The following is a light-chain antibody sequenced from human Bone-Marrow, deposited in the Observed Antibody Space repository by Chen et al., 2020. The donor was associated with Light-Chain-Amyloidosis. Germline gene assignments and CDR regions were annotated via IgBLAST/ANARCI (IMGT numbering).Light chain of an antibody. CDR1: SSDVGGYNY. V-gene: IGLV2-8*01. CDR3: SSYAGSNNPHVV. J-gene: IGLJ2*01. CDR2: EVS. Sequence: QSALTQPPSASGSPGQSVTISCTGTSSDVGGYNYVSWYQQHPGEAPKLMIYEVSKRPSGVPDRFSGSKSGNTASLTVSGLQAEDEADYYCSSYAGSNNPHVVFGGGTKLTVL.